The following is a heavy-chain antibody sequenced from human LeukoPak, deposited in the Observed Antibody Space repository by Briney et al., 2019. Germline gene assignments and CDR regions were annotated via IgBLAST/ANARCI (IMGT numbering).Heavy chain of an antibody. CDR1: GYTFTSYA. D-gene: IGHD3-3*01. Sequence: ASVKVSCKASGYTFTSYAMNWVRPAPGQGLEWMGWINTNTGNPTYAQGFTGRFVFSLDTSVSTAYLQIGSLKAEDTAVYYCARDRPDFWSGYYIVDPWGQGTLVTVSS. CDR3: ARDRPDFWSGYYIVDP. CDR2: INTNTGNP. J-gene: IGHJ5*02. V-gene: IGHV7-4-1*01.